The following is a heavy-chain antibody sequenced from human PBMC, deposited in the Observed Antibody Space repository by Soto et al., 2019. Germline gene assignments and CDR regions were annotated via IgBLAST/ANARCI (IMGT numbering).Heavy chain of an antibody. CDR3: ARDSGCSSTSCFEGNWFDP. Sequence: SVKVSCKASGGTFSSYAISWVRQAPGQGLEWMGGIIPIFGTANYAQKFQGRVTITADESTSTAYVELSSLRSEDTAVYYCARDSGCSSTSCFEGNWFDPWGQGTLVTVSS. D-gene: IGHD2-2*01. CDR2: IIPIFGTA. CDR1: GGTFSSYA. V-gene: IGHV1-69*13. J-gene: IGHJ5*02.